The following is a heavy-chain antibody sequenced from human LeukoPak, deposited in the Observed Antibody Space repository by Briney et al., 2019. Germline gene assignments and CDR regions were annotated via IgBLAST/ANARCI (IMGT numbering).Heavy chain of an antibody. Sequence: SETLSLTCTLSGGSITNTKYYWGWIRQPPGKGLEWIGEINQSGSTNYNPALNSRVTISVDTSKKQVSLKMSSVTAADTAVYYCARGLKHFVLYYYYIDVWGNGTTVTVSS. D-gene: IGHD6-6*01. V-gene: IGHV4-39*07. CDR3: ARGLKHFVLYYYYIDV. CDR2: INQSGST. J-gene: IGHJ6*03. CDR1: GGSITNTKYY.